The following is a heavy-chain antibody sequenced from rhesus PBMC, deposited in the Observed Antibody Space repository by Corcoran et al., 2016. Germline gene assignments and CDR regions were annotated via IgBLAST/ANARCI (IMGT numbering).Heavy chain of an antibody. CDR3: AGRSAAAVYFDY. V-gene: IGHV3S18*01. Sequence: EVQLVESGGGLAKPGGSLRLSCAASGFSFSDYYMYLARQASGKGLEWVYSISYTGESTDSANSMKSRFTSTRENAKNTLYLQMGSLGAEDTAVYYGAGRSAAAVYFDYWGQGVLVTVSS. CDR1: GFSFSDYY. CDR2: ISYTGEST. D-gene: IGHD6-25*01. J-gene: IGHJ4*01.